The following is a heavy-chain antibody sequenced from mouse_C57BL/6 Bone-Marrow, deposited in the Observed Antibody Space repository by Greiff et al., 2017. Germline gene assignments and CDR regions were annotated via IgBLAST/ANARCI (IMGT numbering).Heavy chain of an antibody. J-gene: IGHJ4*01. CDR3: AREHSNYEGYAMDY. V-gene: IGHV1-82*01. D-gene: IGHD2-5*01. CDR2: IYPGDGDT. Sequence: VQLQQSGPELVKPGASVKISCKASGYAFSSSWMNWVKQRPGKGLEWIGRIYPGDGDTNYNGKFKGKATLTADKSSSTAYMQLSSLTSEDSAVYFCAREHSNYEGYAMDYWGQGTSVTVSS. CDR1: GYAFSSSW.